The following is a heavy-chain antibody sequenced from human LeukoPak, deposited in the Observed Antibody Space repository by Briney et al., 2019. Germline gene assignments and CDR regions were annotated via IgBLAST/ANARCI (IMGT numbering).Heavy chain of an antibody. CDR1: GYPFSIYD. CDR3: ARGRLSTL. CDR2: MNPNGIAA. Sequence: ASVKVSCKASGYPFSIYDVNWVRQAAGQGLEWLGWMNPNGIAAGYSQKFQDRVTLTMDTSTSTAYLELSSLRSEDTAVYYCARGRLSTLWGQGTLATVSS. V-gene: IGHV1-8*01. J-gene: IGHJ4*02. D-gene: IGHD2-2*01.